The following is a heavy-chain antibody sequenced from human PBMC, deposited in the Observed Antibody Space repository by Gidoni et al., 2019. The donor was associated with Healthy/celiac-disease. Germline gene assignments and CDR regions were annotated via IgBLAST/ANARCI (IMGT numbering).Heavy chain of an antibody. V-gene: IGHV3-48*01. CDR1: GFPFSSYS. CDR3: ARGPTMVRETPYGMDV. D-gene: IGHD3-10*01. J-gene: IGHJ6*02. CDR2: ISSSSSTI. Sequence: EVQLVESGGGLVQPGGSLRLSCAASGFPFSSYSMNWVRQAPGKGLGWVSYISSSSSTIYYADSVKGRFTISRDNAKNSLYLQMNSLRAEDTAVYYCARGPTMVRETPYGMDVWGQGTTVTVSS.